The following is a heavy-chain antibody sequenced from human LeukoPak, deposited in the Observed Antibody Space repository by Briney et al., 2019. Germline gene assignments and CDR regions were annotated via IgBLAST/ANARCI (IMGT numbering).Heavy chain of an antibody. CDR3: AGDSALLWFGEPKADDY. CDR2: NSANDGNT. J-gene: IGHJ4*02. CDR1: GYTFTSYG. Sequence: ASVKGSCEASGYTFTSYGISWVRQAPGQGREWIGENSANDGNTNYAQKLQGSVTMTTDTSTSTVYMELRSLRSDDTAVYYCAGDSALLWFGEPKADDYWGQGTLVTVSS. V-gene: IGHV1-18*01. D-gene: IGHD3-10*01.